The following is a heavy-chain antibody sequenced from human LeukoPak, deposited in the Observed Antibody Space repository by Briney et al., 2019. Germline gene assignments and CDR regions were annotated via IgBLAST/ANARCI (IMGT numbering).Heavy chain of an antibody. J-gene: IGHJ5*02. Sequence: SETLSLTCTVSGGSISSYYWSWIRQPPGKGLEWIGYIYYSGSTNYNPSLKSRVTISVDTSKNQFSLKLSSVTAADTAVYYCARVGPRLIAAAATRGWFDPWGQGTLVTVSS. CDR2: IYYSGST. V-gene: IGHV4-59*01. D-gene: IGHD6-13*01. CDR1: GGSISSYY. CDR3: ARVGPRLIAAAATRGWFDP.